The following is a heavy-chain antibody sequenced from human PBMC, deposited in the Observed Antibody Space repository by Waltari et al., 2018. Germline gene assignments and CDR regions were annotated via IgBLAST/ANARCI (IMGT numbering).Heavy chain of an antibody. V-gene: IGHV3-30*01. Sequence: QVQLVESGGGVVQPGRSLRLSCAASGFTFSSYVMHWVRQAPGKGLEWVAGISYDGSKKYYADSVKGHFTISRDNSKNTLYLQMNSLRAEDTAEYFCARDLLYYDSSGLDYWGQGTLVTVSS. CDR3: ARDLLYYDSSGLDY. CDR2: ISYDGSKK. CDR1: GFTFSSYV. J-gene: IGHJ4*02. D-gene: IGHD3-22*01.